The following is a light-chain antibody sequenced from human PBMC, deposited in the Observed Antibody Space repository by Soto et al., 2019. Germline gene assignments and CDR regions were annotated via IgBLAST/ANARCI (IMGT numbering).Light chain of an antibody. CDR2: VTS. V-gene: IGKV1-27*01. Sequence: DIQMTQSPSSLSASVGDRVTITCRASQAFGNYIAWYQQKPGEVPRLLIHVTSTLQSGVPSRFSGSGSGKEFTLPISSLQPEDVATYYCQNYDSVPYTFGPGTKVDL. J-gene: IGKJ3*01. CDR1: QAFGNY. CDR3: QNYDSVPYT.